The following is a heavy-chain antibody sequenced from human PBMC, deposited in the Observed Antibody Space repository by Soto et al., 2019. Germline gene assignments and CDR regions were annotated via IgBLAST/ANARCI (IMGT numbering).Heavy chain of an antibody. CDR3: VPHHHHSSGYFDS. D-gene: IGHD3-22*01. V-gene: IGHV1-2*02. CDR2: INPRNGAT. CDR1: GYTFTGNY. Sequence: ASVKVSCKASGYTFTGNYMHWVRQAPGQGLEWMGWINPRNGATKYAQNFQGRVTLTWDTSITTAYMDLSRLRSDDTAVFYCVPHHHHSSGYFDSWGQGTLVTVSS. J-gene: IGHJ4*02.